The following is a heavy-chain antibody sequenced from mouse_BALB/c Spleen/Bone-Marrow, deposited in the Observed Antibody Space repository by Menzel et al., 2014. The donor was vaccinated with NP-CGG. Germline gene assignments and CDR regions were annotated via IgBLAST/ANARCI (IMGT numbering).Heavy chain of an antibody. CDR2: ISSGDSYT. CDR3: ARDRGDY. V-gene: IGHV5-9-4*01. CDR1: GFTFRYYA. Sequence: EVQVVESGGGLVKPGGSLKLSCAASGFTFRYYAMSWVRQSPEKRLEWVAEISSGDSYTYYADTVTGRFTISRDNAKNTLYLEMSSLRSEDTAMYYCARDRGDYWGQGTSVTVSS. D-gene: IGHD3-1*01. J-gene: IGHJ4*01.